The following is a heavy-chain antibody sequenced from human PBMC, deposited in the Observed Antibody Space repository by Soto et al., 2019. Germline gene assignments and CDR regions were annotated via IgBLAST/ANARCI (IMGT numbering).Heavy chain of an antibody. CDR2: IYFSGST. Sequence: QVQLQESGPGLVKPSQTLSLTCSVAGASVNSGGYYWSWVRQLPGKGLEWIGYIYFSGSTYYNPSVGSLLSISLHTSQNQFSLNVRSVTAADTAVYFCASGDAWEALLAYWGQGALVTVSS. D-gene: IGHD4-17*01. J-gene: IGHJ4*02. V-gene: IGHV4-31*01. CDR3: ASGDAWEALLAY. CDR1: GASVNSGGYY.